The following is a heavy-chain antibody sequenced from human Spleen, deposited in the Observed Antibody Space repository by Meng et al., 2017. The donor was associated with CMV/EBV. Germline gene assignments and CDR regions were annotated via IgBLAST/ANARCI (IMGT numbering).Heavy chain of an antibody. V-gene: IGHV5-51*01. CDR1: GYSFTSYW. Sequence: GGSLRLSCKGSGYSFTSYWIGWVRQMPGKGLEWMGIIYPGDSDTRYSPSFQGQVTISADKSISTAYLQWSSLKASDTAMYYCVRGYDYVWGSYRSDALDVWGQGTMVTVSS. CDR3: VRGYDYVWGSYRSDALDV. J-gene: IGHJ3*01. CDR2: IYPGDSDT. D-gene: IGHD3-16*02.